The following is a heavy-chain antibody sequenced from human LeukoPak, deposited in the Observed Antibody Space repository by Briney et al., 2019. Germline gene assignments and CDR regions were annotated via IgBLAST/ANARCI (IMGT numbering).Heavy chain of an antibody. J-gene: IGHJ6*03. V-gene: IGHV1-69*05. D-gene: IGHD2-15*01. Sequence: SVKVSCKASGGTFSSYAISWVRQAPGQGLEWMGGIIPIFGTANYAQKFQGRVTITTDESTSTAYMELSSLRSEDTAAYYCAIKYCSGGSCYNYYYYMDVWGKGTTVTVSS. CDR2: IIPIFGTA. CDR1: GGTFSSYA. CDR3: AIKYCSGGSCYNYYYYMDV.